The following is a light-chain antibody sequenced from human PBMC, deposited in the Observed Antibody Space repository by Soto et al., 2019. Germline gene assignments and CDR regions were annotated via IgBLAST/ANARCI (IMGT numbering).Light chain of an antibody. Sequence: DIQMTQSPSSVSASVGDRVTITCRASQDIDSWLVWYQQKPGKAPKVLIYAASTLQGGVPSRFGGSGSGTDFTPTLSSLQPEDIATYYCQQGNCFPYTFGQGTRLEIK. CDR3: QQGNCFPYT. CDR1: QDIDSW. V-gene: IGKV1D-12*01. J-gene: IGKJ5*01. CDR2: AAS.